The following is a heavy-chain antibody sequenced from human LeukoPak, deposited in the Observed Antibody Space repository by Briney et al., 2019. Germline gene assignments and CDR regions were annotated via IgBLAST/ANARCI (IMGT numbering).Heavy chain of an antibody. CDR1: GFIFSSYA. CDR3: AKRYDSSGYYYFDY. J-gene: IGHJ4*02. D-gene: IGHD3-22*01. V-gene: IGHV3-23*01. Sequence: PGGSLRLSCAASGFIFSSYAMGWVRQAPGKGLEWVSGISTSGGNIYYAESVKGRFTISRDNSKNMLYLQMNSLRAEDTAVYYCAKRYDSSGYYYFDYWGQGILVTVSS. CDR2: ISTSGGNI.